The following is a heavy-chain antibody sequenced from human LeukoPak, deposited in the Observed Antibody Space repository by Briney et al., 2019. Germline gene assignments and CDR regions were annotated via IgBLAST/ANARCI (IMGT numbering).Heavy chain of an antibody. Sequence: SETLSLTCTVSGVSISSSSSYYWGWIRQPPGKGLEWIGSIYYSGSTYYNASLKSRVTISVDTSKNQFSLKLTSVTAADTAVYYCARGTILYYYYYMDVWGKGTTVTVSS. D-gene: IGHD3-3*01. J-gene: IGHJ6*03. CDR1: GVSISSSSSYY. CDR2: IYYSGST. CDR3: ARGTILYYYYYMDV. V-gene: IGHV4-39*01.